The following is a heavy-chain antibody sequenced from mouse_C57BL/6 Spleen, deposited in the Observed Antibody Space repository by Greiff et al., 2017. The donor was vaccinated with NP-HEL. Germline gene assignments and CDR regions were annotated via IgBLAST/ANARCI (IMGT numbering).Heavy chain of an antibody. Sequence: EVKVVESEGGLVQPGSSMKLSCTASGFTFSDYYMAWVRQVPEKGLEWVANINYDGSSTYYLDSLKSRFIISRDNAKNILYLQMSSLKSEDTATYYCARLLGYFDYWGQGTTLTVSS. CDR3: ARLLGYFDY. CDR2: INYDGSST. CDR1: GFTFSDYY. J-gene: IGHJ2*01. V-gene: IGHV5-16*01.